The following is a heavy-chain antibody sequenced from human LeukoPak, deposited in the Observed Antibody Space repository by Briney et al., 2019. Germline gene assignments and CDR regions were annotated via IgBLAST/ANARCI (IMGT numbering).Heavy chain of an antibody. Sequence: PGGSLRLSCAASGFTFSSYWMSWFRQAPGKGLEWVANIKQDGSEKYYVDSVKGRFTISRDNAKNSLYLQMNSLRAEDTAVYYCARESEMGITMVRASYYMDVWGKGTTVTVPS. D-gene: IGHD3-10*01. CDR2: IKQDGSEK. V-gene: IGHV3-7*01. J-gene: IGHJ6*03. CDR1: GFTFSSYW. CDR3: ARESEMGITMVRASYYMDV.